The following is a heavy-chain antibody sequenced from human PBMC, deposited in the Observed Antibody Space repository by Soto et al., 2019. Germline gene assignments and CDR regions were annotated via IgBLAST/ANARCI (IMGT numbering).Heavy chain of an antibody. CDR2: INAGNGNT. CDR3: ARDSHGCDY. V-gene: IGHV1-3*01. CDR1: GYTSTNYA. Sequence: QVQLLQSGAEVKKPGASVQVSCKASGYTSTNYAMHWVRKATGQRLEWMGWINAGNGNTKYSQKFQDRVTITRDTSASTAYMELSSLTSEDTAVYYCARDSHGCDYWGQGTLVTVSS. D-gene: IGHD6-19*01. J-gene: IGHJ4*02.